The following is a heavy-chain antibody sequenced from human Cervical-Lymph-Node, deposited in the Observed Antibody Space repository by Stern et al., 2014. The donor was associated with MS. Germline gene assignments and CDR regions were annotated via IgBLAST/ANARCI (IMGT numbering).Heavy chain of an antibody. V-gene: IGHV3-15*01. CDR3: TARGYFFDNSGYSSFDN. J-gene: IGHJ4*02. CDR2: IKGKSDGGTA. CDR1: GFTFSDAW. D-gene: IGHD3-22*01. Sequence: EVQLVESGGGLVKPGGSLRLSCAASGFTFSDAWMSWVRQAPGKGLEWVGRIKGKSDGGTADYSAPVQGRFTISRDDSKTTLYLQMNSLKIEDTAVYYCTARGYFFDNSGYSSFDNWGQGTQVTVSS.